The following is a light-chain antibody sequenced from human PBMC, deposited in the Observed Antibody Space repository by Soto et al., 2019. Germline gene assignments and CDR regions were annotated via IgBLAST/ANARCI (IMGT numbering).Light chain of an antibody. CDR1: SSDVGYYDY. J-gene: IGLJ2*01. CDR3: ISYTGSSTHVV. V-gene: IGLV2-14*01. CDR2: EVD. Sequence: QSALTQPASVSGSLGQSITISCTGTSSDVGYYDYVSWYQHCPGKAPKLMIYEVDNRPSGVSTRFSGSKSGNTASLTISGLQAEDEADYFCISYTGSSTHVVFGGGTKVTVL.